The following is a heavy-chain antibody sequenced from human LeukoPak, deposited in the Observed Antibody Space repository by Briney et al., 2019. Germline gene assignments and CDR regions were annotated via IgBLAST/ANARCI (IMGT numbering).Heavy chain of an antibody. V-gene: IGHV3-21*01. J-gene: IGHJ3*02. CDR1: GFTFSSYS. Sequence: GGSLRLSCAASGFTFSSYSMNWVRQAPGKGLEWVSSISSSSSYIYYADSVKGRFTISRDNAKSSLYLQMNSLRAEDTAVYYCAREDSEAFDIWGQGTMVTVSS. CDR2: ISSSSSYI. CDR3: AREDSEAFDI. D-gene: IGHD2-15*01.